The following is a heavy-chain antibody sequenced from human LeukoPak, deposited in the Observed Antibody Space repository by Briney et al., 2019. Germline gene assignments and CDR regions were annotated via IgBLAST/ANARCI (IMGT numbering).Heavy chain of an antibody. J-gene: IGHJ4*02. V-gene: IGHV3-30*18. D-gene: IGHD1-26*01. CDR2: ISYDGSNK. CDR1: AFTFSSFG. CDR3: AKDRGYSGSSIFDY. Sequence: GGSLRLSCAASAFTFSSFGMHWVRQAPGRGLEWLALISYDGSNKYYADSVKGRFTISRDNSKNTLYLQMNSLGAEDTAVYYCAKDRGYSGSSIFDYWGQGTLVTVSS.